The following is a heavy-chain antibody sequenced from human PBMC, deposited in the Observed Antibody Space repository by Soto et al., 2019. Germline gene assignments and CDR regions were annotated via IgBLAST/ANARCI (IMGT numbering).Heavy chain of an antibody. D-gene: IGHD3-22*01. J-gene: IGHJ4*02. Sequence: VASVKVSCKASGYTFTSYGISWVRQAPGQGLEWMGWISAYNGNTNYAQKLQGRVTMTTDTSTSTAYMELRSLRSDDTAVYYCAGLTYYYDSSGYYSDWGQGTLVTVS. CDR2: ISAYNGNT. CDR3: AGLTYYYDSSGYYSD. CDR1: GYTFTSYG. V-gene: IGHV1-18*04.